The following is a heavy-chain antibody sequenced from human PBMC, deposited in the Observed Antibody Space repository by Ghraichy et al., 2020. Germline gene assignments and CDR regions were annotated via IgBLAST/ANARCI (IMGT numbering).Heavy chain of an antibody. CDR3: VRDYIYAFDY. D-gene: IGHD2/OR15-2a*01. V-gene: IGHV3-48*02. J-gene: IGHJ4*02. CDR2: IGGTTSTI. Sequence: GGSLRLSCAASGFTFSIYSLNWVRQAPGKGLEWVSYIGGTTSTIHYADSVKGRFTISRDDAGKSVYLHMNSLRHEDTAIYYCVRDYIYAFDYWGQGTLVTVSS. CDR1: GFTFSIYS.